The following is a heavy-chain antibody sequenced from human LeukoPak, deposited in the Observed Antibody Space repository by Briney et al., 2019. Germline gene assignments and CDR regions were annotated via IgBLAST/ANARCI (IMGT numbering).Heavy chain of an antibody. CDR3: ARAMDTDYYYGMDV. CDR1: GFTFSSYE. CDR2: ISSSGSTI. V-gene: IGHV3-48*03. Sequence: PGGSLRLSCAASGFTFSSYEMNWVRQAPGKGLEWVSYISSSGSTIYYADSVKGRFTISRDNAKNSLYLQMNSLRAGDTAVYYCARAMDTDYYYGMDVWGQGTTVTVSS. J-gene: IGHJ6*02. D-gene: IGHD5-18*01.